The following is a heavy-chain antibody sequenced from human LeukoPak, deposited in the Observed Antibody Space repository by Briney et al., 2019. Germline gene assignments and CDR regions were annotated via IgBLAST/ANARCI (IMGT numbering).Heavy chain of an antibody. Sequence: LPGGSLRLSCAASGFTFSSYWMNWVRQAPGKGLEWVASIKQDGTEKYYVDSVKGRFTISRDNSKNTLYLQMNSLRAEDTAVYYCAKDARYCSGGSCDAEYFQHWGQGTLVTVSS. CDR3: AKDARYCSGGSCDAEYFQH. CDR1: GFTFSSYW. CDR2: IKQDGTEK. V-gene: IGHV3-7*01. J-gene: IGHJ1*01. D-gene: IGHD2-15*01.